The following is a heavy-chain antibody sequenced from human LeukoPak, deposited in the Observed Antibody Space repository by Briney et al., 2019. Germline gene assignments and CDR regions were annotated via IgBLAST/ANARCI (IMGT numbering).Heavy chain of an antibody. CDR3: ARVTGDAFDI. CDR1: GDSISSNSYY. Sequence: SETLSLSCTVSGDSISSNSYYWGWIRQPPGKGLEWIGSIYYSGITYYDPSLKSRVTISVDTSKNQFSLKLSSVTAADTAVYYCARVTGDAFDIWGQGTMVTVSS. CDR2: IYYSGIT. J-gene: IGHJ3*02. V-gene: IGHV4-39*07.